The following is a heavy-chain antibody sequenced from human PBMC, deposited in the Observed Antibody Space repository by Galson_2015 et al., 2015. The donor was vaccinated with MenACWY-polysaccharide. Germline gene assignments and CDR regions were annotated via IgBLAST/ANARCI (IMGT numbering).Heavy chain of an antibody. D-gene: IGHD2/OR15-2a*01. J-gene: IGHJ4*02. CDR2: VRSSSSSI. CDR1: GFTFSSYG. CDR3: ASAIGASVILDS. V-gene: IGHV3-48*01. Sequence: SLRLSCAASGFTFSSYGMHWVRQAPGKGLEWVSFVRSSSSSIYYADSVKGRFTISRDNAKNSLYLQMNGLRAEDTAVYYCASAIGASVILDSWGQGTLVTVSS.